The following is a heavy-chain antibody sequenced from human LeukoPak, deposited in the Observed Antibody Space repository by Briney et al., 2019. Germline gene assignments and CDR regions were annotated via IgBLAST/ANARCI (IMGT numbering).Heavy chain of an antibody. CDR2: IYYSGST. Sequence: SETLSLTCTVSGGSISSGDYYWSWIRQPPGKGLEWIGNIYYSGSTYYNPSLKSRVTISVDTSKNQFSLKLSSVTAADTAVYYCARGHNTMVRGVDYWGQGTLVTVSS. V-gene: IGHV4-39*07. D-gene: IGHD3-10*01. CDR1: GGSISSGDYY. J-gene: IGHJ4*02. CDR3: ARGHNTMVRGVDY.